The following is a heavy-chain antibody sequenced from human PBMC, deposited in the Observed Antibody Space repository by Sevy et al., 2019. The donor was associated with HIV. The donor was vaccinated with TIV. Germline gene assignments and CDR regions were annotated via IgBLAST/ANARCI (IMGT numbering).Heavy chain of an antibody. D-gene: IGHD4-17*01. Sequence: ASVKVSCKGSGGTFSSYAISWVRQAPGQGLEWMGGIIPIFGTANYPQKFQGRVTITADESTSTAYMELSSLRSEDTAVYYCASSSYGGNLGASDIWGQGTMVTVSS. CDR1: GGTFSSYA. J-gene: IGHJ3*02. V-gene: IGHV1-69*13. CDR3: ASSSYGGNLGASDI. CDR2: IIPIFGTA.